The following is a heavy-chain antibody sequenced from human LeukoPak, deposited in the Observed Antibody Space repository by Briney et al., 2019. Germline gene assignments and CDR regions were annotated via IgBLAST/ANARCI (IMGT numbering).Heavy chain of an antibody. V-gene: IGHV3-7*01. J-gene: IGHJ4*02. CDR3: ARDHRYAFDN. CDR1: GFTFSSYW. CDR2: IKEDGSEE. D-gene: IGHD5-12*01. Sequence: QSGGSLRLSCAASGFTFSSYWMSWVRQAPGKGLECVANIKEDGSEEYYVDSVKGRFTISGDSAKNSVFLQMNSLRVEDTAVYYCARDHRYAFDNWGQGTLVTVSS.